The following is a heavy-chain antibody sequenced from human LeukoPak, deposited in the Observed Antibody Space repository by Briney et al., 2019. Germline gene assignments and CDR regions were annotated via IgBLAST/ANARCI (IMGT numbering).Heavy chain of an antibody. CDR3: ARGGSFWGYYYMDV. CDR2: INPASGGT. D-gene: IGHD3-16*01. J-gene: IGHJ6*03. V-gene: IGHV1-2*02. CDR1: GYTFTDYY. Sequence: ASVNVSCKASGYTFTDYYIHWVRQAPGQGLEWMGWINPASGGTNYAQKFQRRVTMTRATSFSAAYIDLTRLNSDDAAVYYCARGGSFWGYYYMDVWGKGTTVTVSS.